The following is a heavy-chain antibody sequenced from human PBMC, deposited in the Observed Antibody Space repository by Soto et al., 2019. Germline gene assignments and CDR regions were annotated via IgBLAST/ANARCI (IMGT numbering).Heavy chain of an antibody. D-gene: IGHD3-22*01. J-gene: IGHJ2*01. Sequence: EVQLVESGGGLVQPGGSLRLSCAASGFTFSSYYMSWVRQAQGKGLEWVANVNGDGSEKYYVDSVKGRFTVSRDNAKNSLYLQMNSLRAEDTAVYYCAKEGSRVTMIVVSSWYFDLWGRGTLVTVSS. CDR3: AKEGSRVTMIVVSSWYFDL. CDR2: VNGDGSEK. CDR1: GFTFSSYY. V-gene: IGHV3-7*01.